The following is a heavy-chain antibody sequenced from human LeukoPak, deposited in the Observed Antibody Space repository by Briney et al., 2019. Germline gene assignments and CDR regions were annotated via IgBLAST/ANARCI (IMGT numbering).Heavy chain of an antibody. J-gene: IGHJ6*02. D-gene: IGHD1-1*01. CDR2: IGTAGDT. Sequence: GGSLRLSCAASGFTFSSYDMHWVRQATGKGLEWVSAIGTAGDTYYPGSVKARFTISRDNSKNTLYLQMNSLRAEDTAVYYCARSGGWDGMDVWGQGTAVTVSS. V-gene: IGHV3-13*01. CDR1: GFTFSSYD. CDR3: ARSGGWDGMDV.